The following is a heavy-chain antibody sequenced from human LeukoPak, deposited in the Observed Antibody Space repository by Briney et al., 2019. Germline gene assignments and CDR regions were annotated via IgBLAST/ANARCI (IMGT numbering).Heavy chain of an antibody. Sequence: KPSETLSLTCTVSGVSISSGGYYWNWIRQHPVKGLESIGHVYYSGTTYYNPSLKSRVTILKDTSQNQFSLKLHSVTVTDTAVYFCAGGRYDILTGYFRFDYWGQGTLVTVSS. J-gene: IGHJ4*02. CDR1: GVSISSGGYY. CDR2: VYYSGTT. V-gene: IGHV4-31*03. D-gene: IGHD3-9*01. CDR3: AGGRYDILTGYFRFDY.